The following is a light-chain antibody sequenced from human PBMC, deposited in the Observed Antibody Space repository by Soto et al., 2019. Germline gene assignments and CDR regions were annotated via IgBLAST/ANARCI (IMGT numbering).Light chain of an antibody. CDR1: QSISSW. J-gene: IGKJ1*01. CDR3: QQYNSYPWT. CDR2: DAS. V-gene: IGKV1-5*01. Sequence: DIQMTQSPSTLSASVGDRVTITCRASQSISSWLAWYQQKPGKAPKLLIYDASSLESGVPSRFSGSGSGTEFTLTMSGLQPDDFATYYCQQYNSYPWTFGQGTKVEIK.